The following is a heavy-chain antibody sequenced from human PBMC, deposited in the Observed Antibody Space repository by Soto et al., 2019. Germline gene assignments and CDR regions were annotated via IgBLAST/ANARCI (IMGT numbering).Heavy chain of an antibody. CDR3: ARGAGSGWYFDY. D-gene: IGHD6-19*01. J-gene: IGHJ4*02. V-gene: IGHV3-48*02. CDR1: GFTYSSYS. CDR2: ISSSSSTI. Sequence: EVQLVESGGGLVQPGGSLRLSCAAAGFTYSSYSMNGVREAPGKGLEWVSYISSSSSTIYYADSVKGRFTISRDNAKNSLYLQMNSLRDEDTAVYYCARGAGSGWYFDYWGQGTLVTVSS.